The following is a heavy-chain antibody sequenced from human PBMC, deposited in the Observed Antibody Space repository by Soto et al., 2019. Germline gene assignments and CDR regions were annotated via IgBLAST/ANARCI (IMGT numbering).Heavy chain of an antibody. CDR2: IYYSEST. CDR3: ARGCWERAGYVMDV. V-gene: IGHV4-59*08. J-gene: IGHJ6*02. CDR1: GASISSYY. D-gene: IGHD1-26*01. Sequence: SETLSLTCTVSGASISSYYWSWIRQPPGTGLQYIGYIYYSESTNYNPSLKSRVTISVDTSRNQFSLTLNSMTAADTAVYYCARGCWERAGYVMDVWGQGTTVT.